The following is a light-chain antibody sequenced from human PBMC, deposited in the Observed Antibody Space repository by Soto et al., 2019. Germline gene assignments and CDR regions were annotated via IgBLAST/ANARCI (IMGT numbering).Light chain of an antibody. V-gene: IGLV1-40*01. CDR3: QSYDSSLSDVV. J-gene: IGLJ2*01. Sequence: QSVLTQPPSVSGAPGQRVTISCTGSSSNIGAGYDVHWYQQLPGTAPKLLIYGNTNRPSGVPDRFSGRKTGTSASLAITGLRAEDEADYYCQSYDSSLSDVVFGGGTKLTVL. CDR2: GNT. CDR1: SSNIGAGYD.